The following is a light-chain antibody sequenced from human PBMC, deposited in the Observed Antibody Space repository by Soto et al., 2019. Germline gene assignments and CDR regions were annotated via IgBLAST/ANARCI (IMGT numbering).Light chain of an antibody. V-gene: IGKV3-20*01. CDR1: QSVGRSY. CDR3: QQYDGSPIT. J-gene: IGKJ5*01. CDR2: SVS. Sequence: DIVLAQSPGTLSWSPGERATLSCRASQSVGRSYLAWYQQKPGQAPRLLISSVSKRATGIPDRFSGGGSGTDFTLTISRVEPEDFALYICQQYDGSPITFGQGTRLGLN.